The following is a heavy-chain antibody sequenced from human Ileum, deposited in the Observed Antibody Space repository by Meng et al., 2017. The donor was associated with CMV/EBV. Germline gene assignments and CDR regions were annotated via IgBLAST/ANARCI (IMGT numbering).Heavy chain of an antibody. CDR1: GFTFSSYA. J-gene: IGHJ6*02. CDR2: ISASAGTT. D-gene: IGHD2-2*01. V-gene: IGHV3-23*01. Sequence: GGSLRLSCAASGFTFSSYAMTWVRQAPGKGLEWVSAISASAGTTYYADSVKGRFTISRHNSKNPRYLQMNGLRAEDTGEYYCAKGGVGVLVPSDYNYAMDVWSQGTTVTVSS. CDR3: AKGGVGVLVPSDYNYAMDV.